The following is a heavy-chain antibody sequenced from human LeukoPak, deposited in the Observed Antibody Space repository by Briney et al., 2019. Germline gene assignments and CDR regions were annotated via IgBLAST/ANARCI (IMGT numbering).Heavy chain of an antibody. CDR1: GFTLSSYE. J-gene: IGHJ4*02. CDR2: ISSSGSTI. D-gene: IGHD3-10*01. CDR3: ARDTMVRGVITFEY. V-gene: IGHV3-48*03. Sequence: GGSLRLSCAASGFTLSSYEMDWVRQAPGKGLEWVSYISSSGSTIYYADSVKGRFTISRDNAKNSLYLQMNSLRAEDTAVYYCARDTMVRGVITFEYWGQGTLVTVSS.